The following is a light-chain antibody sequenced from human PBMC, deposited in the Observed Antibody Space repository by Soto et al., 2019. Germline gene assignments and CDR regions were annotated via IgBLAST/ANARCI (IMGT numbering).Light chain of an antibody. CDR2: GAT. J-gene: IGKJ4*01. CDR3: QQLKSYPLT. Sequence: DIQLTQSPSFLSASVGDRVTITCRASQGIDNYLTWYQQKPGKAPQLLIYGATALESGVPSRFGGSGAGTEITLTISSLQPEDIATYYCQQLKSYPLTYGGGTKVEIK. CDR1: QGIDNY. V-gene: IGKV1-9*01.